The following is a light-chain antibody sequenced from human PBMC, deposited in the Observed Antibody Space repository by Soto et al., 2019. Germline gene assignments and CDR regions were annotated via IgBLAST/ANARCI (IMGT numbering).Light chain of an antibody. V-gene: IGKV3-20*01. CDR1: QSVNNR. J-gene: IGKJ3*01. CDR3: QQHDDSLFT. CDR2: DAS. Sequence: EIVLTQSPGTLSLSPGEGVTLSCRASQSVNNRLAWYQQKPGQAPRLLIYDASTRATGIPDRFSGSGSGTDFTFIIISLEPEDFAVYYCQQHDDSLFTFGPGTKVDI.